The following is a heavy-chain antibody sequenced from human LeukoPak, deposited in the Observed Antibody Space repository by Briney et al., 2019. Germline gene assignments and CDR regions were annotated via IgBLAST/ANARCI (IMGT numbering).Heavy chain of an antibody. CDR3: ARGGGVKRSRNAFDI. Sequence: SETLSLTCTVSGGSISSYYWSWIRQPPGKGLEWIGYIYSSGSTNYNPSLESRVTMSVDTSKIEFSLKLSSVTAADTAVYYCARGGGVKRSRNAFDIWGQGTMVTVSS. J-gene: IGHJ3*02. CDR2: IYSSGST. CDR1: GGSISSYY. D-gene: IGHD3-16*01. V-gene: IGHV4-59*12.